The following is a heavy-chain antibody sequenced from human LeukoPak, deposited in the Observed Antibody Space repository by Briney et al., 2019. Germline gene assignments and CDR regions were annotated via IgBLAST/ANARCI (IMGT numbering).Heavy chain of an antibody. Sequence: SETLSLTCTLSVDSISSGSYYGSWIRQPGGKGLEWTGRMYTSVSTNNNTSLKSRVTISVDTSKNPFSLKLSSATAADTAVYYCARGRSGSYQYYYGLDAWGQGNTVTVSS. CDR2: MYTSVST. D-gene: IGHD1-26*01. CDR3: ARGRSGSYQYYYGLDA. J-gene: IGHJ6*02. V-gene: IGHV4-61*02. CDR1: VDSISSGSYY.